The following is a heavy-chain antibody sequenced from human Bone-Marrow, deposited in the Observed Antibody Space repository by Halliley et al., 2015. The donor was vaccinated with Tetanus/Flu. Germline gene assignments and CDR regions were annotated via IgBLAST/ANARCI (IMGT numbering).Heavy chain of an antibody. CDR2: INYRGGT. Sequence: EGIGEINYRGGTNYNPSLKSRGGISVDKSKNRVSLRLSSVPAADTAVYYCARDATTVVPFDSWGQGTQVTVSS. J-gene: IGHJ4*02. CDR3: ARDATTVVPFDS. V-gene: IGHV4-34*01. D-gene: IGHD2-15*01.